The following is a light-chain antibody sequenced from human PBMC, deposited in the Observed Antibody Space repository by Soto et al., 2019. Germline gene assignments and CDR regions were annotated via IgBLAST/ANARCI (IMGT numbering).Light chain of an antibody. V-gene: IGKV3-20*01. CDR1: QTVRNNC. Sequence: EIVLTQSPGTLSLSPGERATLSCRASQTVRNNCLAWYQQRPGQAPRLLIYGASSRATGIPDRFSGSGSGTDLTLAISGLEPEDFAVYYCQQYGTSPRYTFGQGTKLETK. CDR2: GAS. J-gene: IGKJ2*01. CDR3: QQYGTSPRYT.